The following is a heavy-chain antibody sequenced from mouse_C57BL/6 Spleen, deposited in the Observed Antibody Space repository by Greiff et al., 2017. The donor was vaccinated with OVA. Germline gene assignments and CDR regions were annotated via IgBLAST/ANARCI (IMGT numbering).Heavy chain of an antibody. CDR2: IYPGDGDT. CDR3: ARSGYGYDVGYAMDY. V-gene: IGHV1-82*01. CDR1: GYAFSSSW. J-gene: IGHJ4*01. Sequence: QVQLQQSGPELVKPGASVKISCKASGYAFSSSWMNWVKQRPGKGLEWIGRIYPGDGDTNYNGKFKGKATLTADKSSSTAYMQLSSLTSEDSAVYFCARSGYGYDVGYAMDYWGQGTSVTVSS. D-gene: IGHD2-2*01.